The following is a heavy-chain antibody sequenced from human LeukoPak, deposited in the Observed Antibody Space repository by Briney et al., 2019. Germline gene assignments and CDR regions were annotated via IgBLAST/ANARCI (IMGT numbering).Heavy chain of an antibody. CDR1: GGSVTNYY. D-gene: IGHD3-22*01. CDR3: ARHRASSSDYILWIAH. J-gene: IGHJ4*02. Sequence: PSESLALTCDVSGGSVTNYYGSWIRQPPGKGLDCIGYLYYRGSTNYNPSLKSRVPMALDTSKNQGSQRLSSVTAADTAVYYCARHRASSSDYILWIAHWGQGTLVTV. V-gene: IGHV4-59*08. CDR2: LYYRGST.